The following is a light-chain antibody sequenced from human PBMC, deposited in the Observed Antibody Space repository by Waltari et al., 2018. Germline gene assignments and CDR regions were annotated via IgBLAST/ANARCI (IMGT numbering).Light chain of an antibody. CDR2: YDN. J-gene: IGLJ3*02. Sequence: SYDVTQPRSASVPPGQTARITCGGENIGSKNLHWYQLKPLQAPRLVIYYDNRRPSGIPDRFSGSNSGNTATLTISGVGAGDEADYSCQIWDSRSDHWVFGGGTRLTVL. CDR3: QIWDSRSDHWV. CDR1: NIGSKN. V-gene: IGLV3-21*01.